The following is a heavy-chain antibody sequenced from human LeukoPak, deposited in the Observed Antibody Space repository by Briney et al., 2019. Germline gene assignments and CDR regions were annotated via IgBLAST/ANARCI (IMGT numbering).Heavy chain of an antibody. D-gene: IGHD1-26*01. CDR1: GGSISSSNW. J-gene: IGHJ5*02. CDR2: IYHSGST. V-gene: IGHV4-4*02. CDR3: ARDGLRGSYSYNWFDP. Sequence: SETLSLTCAVSGGSISSSNWWSWVRQPPGKGLEWIGEIYHSGSTNYNPSLKSRVTISVDKSKNQFSLKLSSVTPADTAVYYCARDGLRGSYSYNWFDPWGQGTLVTVSS.